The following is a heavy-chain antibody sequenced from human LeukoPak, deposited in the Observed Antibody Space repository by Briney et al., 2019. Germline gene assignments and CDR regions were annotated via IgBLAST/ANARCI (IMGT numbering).Heavy chain of an antibody. CDR3: ARVLRYCSGGRCYTRWRGFDP. Sequence: KPSETLSLTCAVYGGSFSGYYWSWIRQPPGKGLEWIGEINHSGSTNYNPSLKSRVTISVDTSKNQFSLKLSSVTAADTAVYYCARVLRYCSGGRCYTRWRGFDPWGQGTLVTVSS. CDR2: INHSGST. CDR1: GGSFSGYY. V-gene: IGHV4-34*01. D-gene: IGHD2-15*01. J-gene: IGHJ5*02.